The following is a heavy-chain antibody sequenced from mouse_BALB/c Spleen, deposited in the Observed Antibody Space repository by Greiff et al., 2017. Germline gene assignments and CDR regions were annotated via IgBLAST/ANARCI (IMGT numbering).Heavy chain of an antibody. CDR1: GFTFSSYA. V-gene: IGHV5-6-5*01. D-gene: IGHD1-1*01. CDR3: ARGPITTVVAPFDY. CDR2: ISSGGST. Sequence: EVQVVESGGGLVKPGGSLKLSCAASGFTFSSYAMSWVRQTPEKRLEWVASISSGGSTYYPDSVKGRFTISRDNARNILYLQMSSLRSEDTAMYYCARGPITTVVAPFDYWGQGTTLTVSS. J-gene: IGHJ2*01.